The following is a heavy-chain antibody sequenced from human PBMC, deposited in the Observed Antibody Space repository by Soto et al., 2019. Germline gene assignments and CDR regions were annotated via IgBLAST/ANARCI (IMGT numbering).Heavy chain of an antibody. D-gene: IGHD3-10*01. CDR3: ARHDLVLLWFGEFPGPFDY. CDR1: GYSFTSYW. Sequence: GESLKISCKGSGYSFTSYWIGWVRQMPGKGLEWMGIIYPGDSDTRYSPSFQGQVTIPADKSISTAYLQLSSLKASDTTMYYCARHDLVLLWFGEFPGPFDYWGQGTLVTVSS. CDR2: IYPGDSDT. V-gene: IGHV5-51*01. J-gene: IGHJ4*02.